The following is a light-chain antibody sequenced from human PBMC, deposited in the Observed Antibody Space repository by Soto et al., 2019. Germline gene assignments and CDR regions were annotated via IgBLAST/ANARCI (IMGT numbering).Light chain of an antibody. CDR3: QQYNSYS. CDR1: QSVNTW. V-gene: IGKV1-5*01. Sequence: DIQMTQSPSTLSASVGARVTITCRASQSVNTWLAWYQQKPGKAPVLLIYDASSLKSGVPSRFSGSGSGTELTLTISSLQPDDFATYYCQQYNSYSFGQGTKVDIK. J-gene: IGKJ1*01. CDR2: DAS.